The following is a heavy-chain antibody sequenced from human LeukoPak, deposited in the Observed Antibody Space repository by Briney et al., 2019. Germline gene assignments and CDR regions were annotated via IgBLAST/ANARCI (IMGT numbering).Heavy chain of an antibody. J-gene: IGHJ4*02. CDR2: ISGSGGST. CDR1: GFTFSSYA. V-gene: IGHV3-23*01. CDR3: AKDIDYYDSSGYSDY. D-gene: IGHD3-22*01. Sequence: PGGSLRLSCAASGFTFSSYAMSWVRQAPGKGLEWVSAISGSGGSTYYADSVKGRFTIPRDNSKNTLYLQMNSLRAEDTVVYYCAKDIDYYDSSGYSDYWGQGTLVTVSS.